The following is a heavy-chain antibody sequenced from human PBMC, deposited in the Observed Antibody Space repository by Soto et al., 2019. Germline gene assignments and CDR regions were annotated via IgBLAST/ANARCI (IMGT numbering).Heavy chain of an antibody. J-gene: IGHJ4*02. Sequence: QVQLVESGGGGVQPCRSLRVSCAASGITISSYGMHGGRQSPGRGLVWISLISQDGSNRQYADSVKGRVTISRDTSNNPLFLQRNSLRPEDTAMYYCFGNLFRRGYWGQGALVTVSS. CDR3: FGNLFRRGY. D-gene: IGHD3-16*01. V-gene: IGHV3-30*03. CDR1: GITISSYG. CDR2: ISQDGSNR.